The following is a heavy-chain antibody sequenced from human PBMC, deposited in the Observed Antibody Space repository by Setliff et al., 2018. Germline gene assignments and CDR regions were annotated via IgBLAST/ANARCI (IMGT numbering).Heavy chain of an antibody. CDR2: ISGYYNKT. V-gene: IGHV1-18*01. D-gene: IGHD2-2*01. CDR1: GFVFITYA. Sequence: VKVSCKTSGFVFITYAITWVRQAPGQGLEWMGWISGYYNKTNYAQKFQDRVTMTTDTSTGTAYMELRSLRPDDTAVYYCARGPLDFVVVPAAAKFGYWGQGTLVTVSS. CDR3: ARGPLDFVVVPAAAKFGY. J-gene: IGHJ4*02.